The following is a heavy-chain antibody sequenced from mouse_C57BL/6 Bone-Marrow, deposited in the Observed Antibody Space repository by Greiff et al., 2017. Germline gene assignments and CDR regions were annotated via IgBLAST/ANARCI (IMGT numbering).Heavy chain of an antibody. CDR2: ISNGGGST. CDR3: AGHNYYGSSYVLDY. CDR1: GFTFSDYY. J-gene: IGHJ2*01. D-gene: IGHD1-1*01. Sequence: EVKLVESGGGLVQPGGSLKLSCAASGFTFSDYYMYWVRQTPEKRLEWVAYISNGGGSTYYPDTVKGRYTISRDTAKNTLYLQMSRLKSEDTAMYYCAGHNYYGSSYVLDYWGQGTTLTVSS. V-gene: IGHV5-12*01.